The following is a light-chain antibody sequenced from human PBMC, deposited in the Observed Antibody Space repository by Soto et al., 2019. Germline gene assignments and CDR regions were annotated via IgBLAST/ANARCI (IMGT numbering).Light chain of an antibody. CDR3: SLYTISSTLV. CDR1: SSDVGGYNY. CDR2: DVS. V-gene: IGLV2-14*01. Sequence: QSALTQPASVSGSPGQSIIISCTGTSSDVGGYNYVSWYQQHPGKAPKLMIYDVSDRPSGVSNRFSGSKSGNTASLTISGLQAEDGADYYCSLYTISSTLVFGGGTKLTVL. J-gene: IGLJ2*01.